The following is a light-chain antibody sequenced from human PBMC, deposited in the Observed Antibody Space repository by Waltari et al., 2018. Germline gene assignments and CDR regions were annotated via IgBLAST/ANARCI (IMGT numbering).Light chain of an antibody. Sequence: IQLTQSPSSLSASVGDRVTITCRASQGISSYLAWYQQKTGKAPKLLIYAASTLQSGVPSRFSGSGSGTDFTLSISSLQPEDFATYFCQQLNSFPLTFGGGTKVEI. CDR2: AAS. CDR1: QGISSY. V-gene: IGKV1-9*01. J-gene: IGKJ4*01. CDR3: QQLNSFPLT.